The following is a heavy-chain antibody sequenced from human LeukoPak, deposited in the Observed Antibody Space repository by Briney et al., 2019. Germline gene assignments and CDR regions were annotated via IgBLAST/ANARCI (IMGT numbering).Heavy chain of an antibody. CDR3: ARADRLHGGPYLVGP. J-gene: IGHJ5*02. CDR2: INPNSGGT. CDR1: GYSFTDYY. D-gene: IGHD3-16*01. Sequence: ASVKVSCKTSGYSFTDYYMHWVRQAPGQGLEWMGWINPNSGGTSSAQKFQGRVTMTRDTSITTVYMEVSWLTSDDTAIYYCARADRLHGGPYLVGPWGQGTLVTVSS. V-gene: IGHV1-2*02.